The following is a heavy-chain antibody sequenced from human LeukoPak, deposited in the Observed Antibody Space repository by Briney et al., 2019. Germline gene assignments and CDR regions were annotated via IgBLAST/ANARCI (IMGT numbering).Heavy chain of an antibody. Sequence: SETLSLTCTVSGGSISSRSYYWGWIRQPPGKGLEWIGSIYNSESTYYNPSLKSRVTISVDTSKNQLSLKVSSVTAADTAVYYCARHGWVVRGFDPWGQGTLVTVSS. J-gene: IGHJ5*02. CDR1: GGSISSRSYY. CDR3: ARHGWVVRGFDP. CDR2: IYNSEST. V-gene: IGHV4-39*01. D-gene: IGHD6-19*01.